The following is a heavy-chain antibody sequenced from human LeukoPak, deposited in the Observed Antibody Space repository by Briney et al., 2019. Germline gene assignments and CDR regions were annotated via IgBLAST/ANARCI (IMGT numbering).Heavy chain of an antibody. J-gene: IGHJ6*03. Sequence: SETLSLTCAVYGGSFSGYYWSWIRQPPGKGLEWIGEINHSGSTNYNPSLKSRVTISVDTSKNQFSLKLSSVTAADTAVYYCARGFVAPAAMWGYYYYYMDVWGKGTTVTVSS. V-gene: IGHV4-34*01. CDR3: ARGFVAPAAMWGYYYYYMDV. CDR1: GGSFSGYY. D-gene: IGHD2-2*01. CDR2: INHSGST.